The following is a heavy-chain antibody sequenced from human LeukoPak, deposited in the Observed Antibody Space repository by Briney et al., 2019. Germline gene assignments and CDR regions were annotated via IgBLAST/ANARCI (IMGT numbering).Heavy chain of an antibody. V-gene: IGHV3-23*01. CDR3: ARNENSGWGYFDY. CDR2: ISYSGGST. D-gene: IGHD5-12*01. Sequence: GGSLRLSCVGTGFTFTNYAMSWFCQAPGKGLEWVSAISYSGGSTYYADSVKGRFTISRDNSKNTLYLQMNSLRAEDTAVYYCARNENSGWGYFDYWGQGTLVTVSS. J-gene: IGHJ4*02. CDR1: GFTFTNYA.